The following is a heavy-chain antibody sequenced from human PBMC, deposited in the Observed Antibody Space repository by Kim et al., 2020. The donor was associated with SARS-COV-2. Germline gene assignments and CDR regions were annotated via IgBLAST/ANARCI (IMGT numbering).Heavy chain of an antibody. CDR2: INHSGST. J-gene: IGHJ3*02. CDR1: GGSFSGYY. CDR3: ARGGKKASRLGYCSGGSCYGGAFDI. Sequence: SETLSLTCAVYGGSFSGYYWSWIRQPPGKGLEWIGEINHSGSTNYNPSLKGRVTISVDTSKNQFSLKLSSVTAADTAVYYCARGGKKASRLGYCSGGSCYGGAFDIWGQGTMVTVSS. V-gene: IGHV4-34*01. D-gene: IGHD2-15*01.